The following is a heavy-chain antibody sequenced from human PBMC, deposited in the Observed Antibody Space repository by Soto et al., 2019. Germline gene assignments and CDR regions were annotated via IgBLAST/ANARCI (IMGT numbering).Heavy chain of an antibody. V-gene: IGHV1-69*13. J-gene: IGHJ1*01. Sequence: SVKVSCKASGGTFSIYAISWVRQAPGQGLEWMGGIIPIFGTANYAQKFQGRVTITADESTSTAYMELSSLRSEDTAVYYCARGALRYCSSTSCYFLQHWGQGTLVTVSS. CDR2: IIPIFGTA. CDR1: GGTFSIYA. CDR3: ARGALRYCSSTSCYFLQH. D-gene: IGHD2-2*01.